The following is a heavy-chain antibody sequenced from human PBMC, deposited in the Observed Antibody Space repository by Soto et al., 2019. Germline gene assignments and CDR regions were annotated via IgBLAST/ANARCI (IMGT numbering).Heavy chain of an antibody. CDR1: GFTFSSYA. CDR2: ISGSGGST. D-gene: IGHD1-1*01. CDR3: AKEKSGTDKSKIPNLIDS. J-gene: IGHJ5*01. Sequence: EVQLLESGGGLVQPGGSLRLSCAASGFTFSSYAMSWVRQAPGKGLEWVSAISGSGGSTYYADSVKGRFIISRDNSKNTLYLKMNSQKAEDTAVYYCAKEKSGTDKSKIPNLIDSWGHGTLVTVSS. V-gene: IGHV3-23*01.